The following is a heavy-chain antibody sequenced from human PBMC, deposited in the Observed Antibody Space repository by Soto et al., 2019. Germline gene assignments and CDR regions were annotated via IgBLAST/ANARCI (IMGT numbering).Heavy chain of an antibody. Sequence: EVQLLESGGGLVQPGGSLRLSCAASGFTFSSYAMSWVRQAPGKGLEWVSAISGSGGSTYYADSVKGRFTISRDNSKXXXXXXXXXXXXXXXAVXXXXXSXTPFDYWGQGTLVTVSS. V-gene: IGHV3-23*01. CDR2: ISGSGGST. CDR3: XXSXTPFDY. J-gene: IGHJ4*02. CDR1: GFTFSSYA.